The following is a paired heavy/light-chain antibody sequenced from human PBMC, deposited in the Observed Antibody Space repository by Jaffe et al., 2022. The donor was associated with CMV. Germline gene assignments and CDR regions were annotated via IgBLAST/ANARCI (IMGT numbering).Heavy chain of an antibody. CDR2: SDPGSGDT. V-gene: IGHV1-2*02. Sequence: QVQLVQSGTEVKKPGASVKVSCKASGYTFTGHYLHWVRQAPGQGLEWMAWSDPGSGDTNYAQKFQGRVTVTRDTSISTAYMDLSRLGSDDTAVYYCARAGTVSGVPDALHIWGQGTMVTVFS. CDR3: ARAGTVSGVPDALHI. J-gene: IGHJ3*02. CDR1: GYTFTGHY. D-gene: IGHD3-10*01.
Light chain of an antibody. CDR2: GAS. CDR1: QSVSNNY. V-gene: IGKV3-20*01. CDR3: HQYESSPRT. Sequence: EIVLTQSPGTLSLSPGERATLSCRASQSVSNNYLAWYQQKPGQAPRLLIWGASSRATGIPDRFSGSGSGTDFTLTISRLEPEDFAVYYCHQYESSPRTFGQGTKLEIK. J-gene: IGKJ2*01.